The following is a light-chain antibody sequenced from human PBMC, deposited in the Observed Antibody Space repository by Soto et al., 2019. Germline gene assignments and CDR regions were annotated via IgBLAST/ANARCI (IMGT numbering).Light chain of an antibody. CDR3: QACDSSTAGVV. CDR1: KLGDKY. Sequence: SSELTQSPSVSVSPGQTASITCSGDKLGDKYACWYQQKPGQSPVLVIYQDNKRPSGIPERFSGSNSGNTATLTISGAQAMDEADYYCQACDSSTAGVVFGGGTKLTVL. J-gene: IGLJ2*01. V-gene: IGLV3-1*01. CDR2: QDN.